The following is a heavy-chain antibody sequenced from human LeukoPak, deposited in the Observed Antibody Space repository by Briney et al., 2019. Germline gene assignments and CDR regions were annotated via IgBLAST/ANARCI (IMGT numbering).Heavy chain of an antibody. V-gene: IGHV3-21*01. CDR2: ISYSSIYI. CDR3: ARAPGGRYSYGSYFDY. D-gene: IGHD5-18*01. CDR1: GFTFSSYN. J-gene: IGHJ4*02. Sequence: GGSLRLSCTASGFTFSSYNMNWVRQAPGKGLEWVSSISYSSIYIYYADSVKGRFTISSDNAKNSLYLQMNSLRAEDTSVYYCARAPGGRYSYGSYFDYWGQGTLVTVSS.